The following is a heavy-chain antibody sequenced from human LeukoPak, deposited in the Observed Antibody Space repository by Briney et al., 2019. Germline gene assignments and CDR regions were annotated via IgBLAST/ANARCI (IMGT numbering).Heavy chain of an antibody. CDR3: ASGKVAIESGFDY. V-gene: IGHV1-69*04. CDR1: GGTFSSYA. J-gene: IGHJ4*02. Sequence: GASVKVSCKASGGTFSSYAISWVRQAPGQGLEWMGRIIPILGIANYAQKFQGRVTITADKCTSTAYMELSSLRSEDTAVYYCASGKVAIESGFDYWGQGTLVTVSS. CDR2: IIPILGIA. D-gene: IGHD5-12*01.